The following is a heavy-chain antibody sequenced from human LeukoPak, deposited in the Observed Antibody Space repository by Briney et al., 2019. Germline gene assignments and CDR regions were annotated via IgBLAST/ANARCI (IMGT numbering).Heavy chain of an antibody. CDR3: ARGGPGDRDHDAFDI. CDR1: GGTFSSFG. Sequence: GASVKVSCKSSGGTFSSFGFSWVRQAPGQGLEWMGGIIPMYGTPTYAQKFQGRVTITADTSTTKGYMELNSLRSEDTAVYYCARGGPGDRDHDAFDIWGQGTKVTVSS. V-gene: IGHV1-69*06. J-gene: IGHJ3*02. D-gene: IGHD3-10*01. CDR2: IIPMYGTP.